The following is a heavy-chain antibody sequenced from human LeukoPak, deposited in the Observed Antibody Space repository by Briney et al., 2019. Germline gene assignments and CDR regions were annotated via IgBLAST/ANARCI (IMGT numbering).Heavy chain of an antibody. Sequence: PGGSLRLSCAASGFSFSDHHMSWVRQVPGKRLEWLAYISRDGNIIVYADSVKGRFIISRDNAKQSVYLEMTSLRPEDTAVYYCARYVLLMDYWGQGTLVTVSS. V-gene: IGHV3-11*01. D-gene: IGHD3-16*01. J-gene: IGHJ4*02. CDR1: GFSFSDHH. CDR3: ARYVLLMDY. CDR2: ISRDGNII.